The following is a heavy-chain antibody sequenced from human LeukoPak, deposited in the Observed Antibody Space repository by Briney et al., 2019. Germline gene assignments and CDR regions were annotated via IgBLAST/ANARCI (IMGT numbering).Heavy chain of an antibody. CDR3: ARGRTVRNWFDP. CDR1: GYTFTSYD. CDR2: MNPNSGNT. Sequence: ASVKVSCKASGYTFTSYDINWVRQATGQGLVWMGWMNPNSGNTGYAQKFQGRVTMTRNTSISTAYMELSSLRSEDTAVYYCARGRTVRNWFDPWGQGTLVTVSS. V-gene: IGHV1-8*01. J-gene: IGHJ5*02. D-gene: IGHD4-11*01.